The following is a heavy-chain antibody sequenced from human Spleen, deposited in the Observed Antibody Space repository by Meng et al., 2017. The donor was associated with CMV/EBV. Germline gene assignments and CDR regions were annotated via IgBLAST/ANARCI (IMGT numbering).Heavy chain of an antibody. CDR1: GFTFSNNA. CDR2: ISYDGRNN. D-gene: IGHD3-22*01. J-gene: IGHJ4*02. CDR3: ARGFYYYDNRAYARPMDY. V-gene: IGHV3-30*04. Sequence: GGSLRLSCAASGFTFSNNAMHWVRQAPGKGLHWVAIISYDGRNNSYADSVKGRFTISRDNSKNTLFLQMNSLRAEDTAVYYCARGFYYYDNRAYARPMDYWGQGTLVTVSS.